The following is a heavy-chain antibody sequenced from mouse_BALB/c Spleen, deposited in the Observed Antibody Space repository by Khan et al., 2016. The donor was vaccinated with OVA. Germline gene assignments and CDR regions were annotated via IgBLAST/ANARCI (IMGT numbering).Heavy chain of an antibody. V-gene: IGHV3-2*02. CDR1: GYSITSDYA. D-gene: IGHD2-3*01. J-gene: IGHJ4*01. CDR2: ITYSGSA. Sequence: VQLKESGPGLVKPSQSLSLTCTVTGYSITSDYAWNWIRQFPGNKLEWMGYITYSGSANYNPSLKSRTSITRDTSKNQFFLQLKSVTTEDTATYYSARDGSGKNYAMDYWGQGTSVTVSA. CDR3: ARDGSGKNYAMDY.